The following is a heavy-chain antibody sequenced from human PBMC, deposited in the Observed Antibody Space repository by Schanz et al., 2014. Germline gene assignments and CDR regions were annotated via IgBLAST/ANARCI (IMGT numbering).Heavy chain of an antibody. D-gene: IGHD6-25*01. CDR3: AKVRYSSGWRGDYFDE. V-gene: IGHV3-23*01. CDR1: GFTFSSYA. Sequence: EVHLLESGGGLVQPGGSLRLSCAASGFTFSSYAMSWVRQAPGKGLEWISYITYNGGTIYYADSVKGRFTISRDNSKNTLYLQMNSLRAEDTAVYYCAKVRYSSGWRGDYFDEWGQGTLVTVAS. J-gene: IGHJ4*02. CDR2: ITYNGGTI.